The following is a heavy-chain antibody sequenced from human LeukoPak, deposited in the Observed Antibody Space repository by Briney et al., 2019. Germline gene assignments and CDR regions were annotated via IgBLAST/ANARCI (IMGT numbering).Heavy chain of an antibody. CDR3: ANRRGDWYFDL. Sequence: SETLSLTCTVSGGSINNYYWSWIRQPPGKGLEWIGYIYYRGSTNYNPSLKSRVTFSVDTSKNQFSLMLSSVTAADTAVYYCANRRGDWYFDLWGRGTLVTVSS. CDR2: IYYRGST. V-gene: IGHV4-59*01. J-gene: IGHJ2*01. CDR1: GGSINNYY. D-gene: IGHD3-10*01.